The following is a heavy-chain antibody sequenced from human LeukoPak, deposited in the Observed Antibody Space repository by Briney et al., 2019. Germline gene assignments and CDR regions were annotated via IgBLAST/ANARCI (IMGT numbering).Heavy chain of an antibody. J-gene: IGHJ4*02. Sequence: GGSLRLSCAASGFTFSTYRMHWVRQVPGKGLVWVSRINSDGSNTSYADSVKGRFTVSRDNAKNTLYLQMNSLGAEDTAVYYCARAWWLDYWGQGTLVTVSS. CDR1: GFTFSTYR. D-gene: IGHD2-15*01. CDR3: ARAWWLDY. V-gene: IGHV3-74*01. CDR2: INSDGSNT.